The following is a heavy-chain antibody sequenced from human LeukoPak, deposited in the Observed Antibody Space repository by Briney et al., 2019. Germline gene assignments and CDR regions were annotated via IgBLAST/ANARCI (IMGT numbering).Heavy chain of an antibody. CDR3: ARQRGYCSGDNCYQRTFDY. Sequence: QPGRSLRLSCAASGFIFNNYWISWVRQAPGEGLEWVANIKQDGSEKYYVDSVKGRFTISRDNAKNSLYLQMNSLRAEDTAVYYCARQRGYCSGDNCYQRTFDYWGQGTLVTVSS. D-gene: IGHD2-15*01. V-gene: IGHV3-7*01. J-gene: IGHJ4*02. CDR1: GFIFNNYW. CDR2: IKQDGSEK.